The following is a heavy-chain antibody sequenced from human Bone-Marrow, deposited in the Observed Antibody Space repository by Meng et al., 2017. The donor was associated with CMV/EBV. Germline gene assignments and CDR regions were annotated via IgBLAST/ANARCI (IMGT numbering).Heavy chain of an antibody. Sequence: ASVKVSCKASGHTFRSYGISWVRQAPGQGLEWMGWISAHNGNTNYAQKFQGRVTMTTDTSRSTAYMELRSLTSDDTAVYYCARDGRLRFLEWLCDYWGQETLITVSS. CDR3: ARDGRLRFLEWLCDY. D-gene: IGHD3-3*01. CDR1: GHTFRSYG. J-gene: IGHJ4*02. CDR2: ISAHNGNT. V-gene: IGHV1-18*01.